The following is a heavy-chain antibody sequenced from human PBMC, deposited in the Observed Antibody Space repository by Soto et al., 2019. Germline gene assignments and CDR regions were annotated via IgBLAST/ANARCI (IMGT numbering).Heavy chain of an antibody. Sequence: PSETLSLSCTVSGGSIGNHYVSWIRKPPRKGLEWIGYIYYSGSTNYNPSLKSRVTISVDTSKNQFSLKLSSVTAADTAVYYCASSTVTTGSDYYYYMDVWGKGTTVTVSS. CDR2: IYYSGST. V-gene: IGHV4-59*11. CDR1: GGSIGNHY. D-gene: IGHD4-17*01. CDR3: ASSTVTTGSDYYYYMDV. J-gene: IGHJ6*03.